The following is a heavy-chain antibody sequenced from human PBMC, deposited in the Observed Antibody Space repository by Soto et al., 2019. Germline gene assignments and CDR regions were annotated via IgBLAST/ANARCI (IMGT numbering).Heavy chain of an antibody. CDR3: AKEGAAAASPNNWFDP. J-gene: IGHJ5*02. CDR2: ISYDGSNK. CDR1: GFTFSSYG. D-gene: IGHD6-13*01. Sequence: ESGGGVVQPGRSLRLSCAASGFTFSSYGMHWVRQAPGKGLEWVAVISYDGSNKYYADSVKGRFTISRDNSKNTLYLQMNSLRAEDTAVYYCAKEGAAAASPNNWFDPWGQGTLVTVSS. V-gene: IGHV3-30*18.